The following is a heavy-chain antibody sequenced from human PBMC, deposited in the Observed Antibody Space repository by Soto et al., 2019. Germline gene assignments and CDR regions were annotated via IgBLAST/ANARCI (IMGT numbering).Heavy chain of an antibody. V-gene: IGHV4-59*01. CDR1: GGSISTYY. CDR3: ARGSGSTSPHKTLDY. CDR2: IYYTGTT. D-gene: IGHD6-6*01. J-gene: IGHJ4*02. Sequence: QVQLQESGPGLVKPSETLSLTCTVSGGSISTYYWSWIRQPPGKGLEWIGYIYYTGTTNYNPSLRSRITISVDTSKNHVSLNLSSVTAADAAMYYCARGSGSTSPHKTLDYWGQGTLVTVSS.